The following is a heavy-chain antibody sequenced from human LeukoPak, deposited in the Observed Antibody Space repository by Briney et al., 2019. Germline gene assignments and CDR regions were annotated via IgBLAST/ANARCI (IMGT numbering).Heavy chain of an antibody. CDR3: ARSRWDGVLSGLLSGPCDI. J-gene: IGHJ3*02. CDR2: LYNARSP. D-gene: IGHD3-3*01. Sequence: SDTLSLTCTSSRRASSSYYELWIPKLPGKSMECMEYLYNARSPIHNPPHVSRVTRWIDTSNNEVSVSLSSVTAADTAVYYCARSRWDGVLSGLLSGPCDIWGQGTMVTV. CDR1: RRASSSYY. V-gene: IGHV4-59*07.